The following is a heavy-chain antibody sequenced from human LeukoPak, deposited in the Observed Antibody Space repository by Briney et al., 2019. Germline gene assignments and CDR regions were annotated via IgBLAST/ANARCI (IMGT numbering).Heavy chain of an antibody. D-gene: IGHD3-22*01. CDR3: AREGYYYDSSGYYRPFDY. CDR1: GYTFTSHA. CDR2: INTNTGNP. J-gene: IGHJ4*02. Sequence: ASVKVSCKASGYTFTSHAMNWVRQAPGQGLEWMGWINTNTGNPTYAQGFTGRFVFSLDTSVSTAYLQISSLKAEDTAVYYCAREGYYYDSSGYYRPFDYWGQGTLVTVSS. V-gene: IGHV7-4-1*02.